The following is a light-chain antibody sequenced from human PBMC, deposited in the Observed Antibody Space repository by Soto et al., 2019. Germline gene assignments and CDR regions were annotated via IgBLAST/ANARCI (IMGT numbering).Light chain of an antibody. CDR2: RNN. CDR3: AAWDDSLSGFVV. J-gene: IGLJ2*01. Sequence: QSVLTQPASASGTPGQRVTISCSGSSSNIGSNYVYWYQQLPGTAPKLLIYRNNQRPSGVPDRFSGSKSGTSASLAISGLRYEDEADYYCAAWDDSLSGFVVFGGWGKLTVL. V-gene: IGLV1-47*01. CDR1: SSNIGSNY.